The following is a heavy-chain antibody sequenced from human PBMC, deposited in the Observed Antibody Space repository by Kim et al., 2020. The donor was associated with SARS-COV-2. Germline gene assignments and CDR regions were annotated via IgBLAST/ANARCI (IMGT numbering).Heavy chain of an antibody. Sequence: GGSLRLSCAASGFTFNKYPIHWVRQAPGIGLVWVSRIDGHGIVITYADSVKGRFTISRDDAKNTVYLQMNNLRVDDTAVYYCVGDQGGLGLPWGQGTLVTVSS. CDR1: GFTFNKYP. V-gene: IGHV3-74*01. CDR2: IDGHGIVI. CDR3: VGDQGGLGLP. J-gene: IGHJ5*02. D-gene: IGHD3-16*01.